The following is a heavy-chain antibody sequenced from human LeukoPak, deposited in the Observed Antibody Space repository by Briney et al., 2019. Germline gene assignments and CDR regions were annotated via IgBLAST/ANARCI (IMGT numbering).Heavy chain of an antibody. CDR2: IDPSDSYT. J-gene: IGHJ5*02. Sequence: GESLKISCKGSGYSFTSYWISWVRQIPGKGLEWMGRIDPSDSYTNYSPSFQGHVTISADKSISTAYLQWSSLKASDTAMYYCATQSSGWNNWCDPWGQGTLVTVSS. CDR3: ATQSSGWNNWCDP. V-gene: IGHV5-10-1*01. D-gene: IGHD6-19*01. CDR1: GYSFTSYW.